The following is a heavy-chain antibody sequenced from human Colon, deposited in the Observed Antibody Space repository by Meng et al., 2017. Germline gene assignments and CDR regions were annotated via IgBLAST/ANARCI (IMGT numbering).Heavy chain of an antibody. CDR2: DNRRGDT. CDR3: GRDQGRQLINH. CDR1: GGSFIKYYIR. J-gene: IGHJ4*02. V-gene: IGHV4-4*02. Sequence: PLQGAGRGLWVPSGLLLPCFVAGGSFIKYYIRWIRVRQPQGKGLSGIGDDNRRGDTNPNPSLRGRVVISVDRSKNQFSLNLSSVTAADTAVYYCGRDQGRQLINHWGQGTLVTVSS. D-gene: IGHD1-1*01.